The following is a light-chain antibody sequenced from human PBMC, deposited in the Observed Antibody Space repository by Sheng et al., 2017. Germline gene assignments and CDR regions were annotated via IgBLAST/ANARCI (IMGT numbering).Light chain of an antibody. CDR1: QSVSGN. Sequence: EIVLTQSPDTLSLSPGERVTLSCRASQSVSGNYLAWYQQKPGQAPRLLIYGASTRATGVPARFSGSGSGTEFTLTISSLQFGDSAVYYCQQYNNWYSFGQGTKLEIK. J-gene: IGKJ2*03. V-gene: IGKV3-15*01. CDR2: GAS. CDR3: QQYNNWYS.